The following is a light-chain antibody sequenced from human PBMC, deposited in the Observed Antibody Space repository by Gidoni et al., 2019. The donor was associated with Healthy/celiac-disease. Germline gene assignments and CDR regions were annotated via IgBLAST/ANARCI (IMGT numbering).Light chain of an antibody. CDR2: WAS. Sequence: DIVMTQSPDSLAVSLGEKATINCKSSQSVLYSSNNKNYLAWYPQKPGQPPKLLIYWASTRESGVPDRFSGSGSGTDFTLTISSLQAEDVEVYYCQQYYSTTLTFGGGTKVEIK. CDR1: QSVLYSSNNKNY. J-gene: IGKJ4*01. V-gene: IGKV4-1*01. CDR3: QQYYSTTLT.